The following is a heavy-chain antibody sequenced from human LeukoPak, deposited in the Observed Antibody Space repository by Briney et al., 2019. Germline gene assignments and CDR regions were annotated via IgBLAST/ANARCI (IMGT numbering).Heavy chain of an antibody. V-gene: IGHV3-21*01. CDR3: ARAGGIVGASGYFDY. CDR2: ISSSSSYV. CDR1: GFTFSSYT. Sequence: GGSLRLSCAASGFTFSSYTMNWVRQAPGKGLEWVSSISSSSSYVYYADSVEGRFTISRDNAKNSLYLQMNSLRAEDTAVYYCARAGGIVGASGYFDYWGQGTLVTVSS. J-gene: IGHJ4*02. D-gene: IGHD1-26*01.